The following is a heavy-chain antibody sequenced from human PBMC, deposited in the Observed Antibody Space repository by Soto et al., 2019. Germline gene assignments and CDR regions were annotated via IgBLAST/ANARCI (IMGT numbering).Heavy chain of an antibody. V-gene: IGHV3-30-3*01. Sequence: GGSLRLSCAASGFTLHTYALHWVRQAPGKGLEWVAVISDDSSNEYFADSVRGRFTISRDNSGNTLSLHLNSPRADDTAVYYCARGLRFCDDPNNCYHQFDYWGQGTQVTVSS. D-gene: IGHD1-20*01. CDR2: ISDDSSNE. CDR3: ARGLRFCDDPNNCYHQFDY. CDR1: GFTLHTYA. J-gene: IGHJ4*02.